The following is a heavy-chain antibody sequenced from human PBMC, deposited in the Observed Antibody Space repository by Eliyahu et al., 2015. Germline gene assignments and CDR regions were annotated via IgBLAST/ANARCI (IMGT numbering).Heavy chain of an antibody. CDR3: AKDLFIGAAPTAISYGMDA. CDR2: ISNDGSYK. CDR1: GFXFXXFG. V-gene: IGHV3-30*18. Sequence: QVQVVESGGGVVQPGRSLXLSCAAXGFXFXXFGMAWVRQAPGKGLEWVAVISNDGSYKEYADFGKGRFSISRDNSESTVFLEMNSLRPDDTAVYHCAKDLFIGAAPTAISYGMDAWGQGTTVTVSS. J-gene: IGHJ6*02. D-gene: IGHD2-2*02.